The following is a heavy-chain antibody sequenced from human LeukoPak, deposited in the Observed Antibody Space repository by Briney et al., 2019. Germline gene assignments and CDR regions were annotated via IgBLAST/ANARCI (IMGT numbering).Heavy chain of an antibody. J-gene: IGHJ4*02. CDR1: GYSLTELS. Sequence: ASVKVSCKVSGYSLTELSMHWVRQAPGEGLEWMGGFDPEEGERMYAQKFQGRVTVTEDTSTDTAYMELSSLRSEDTAVYYCATDLRDILTGYYTQNWGQGTLVTVSS. D-gene: IGHD3-9*01. CDR3: ATDLRDILTGYYTQN. CDR2: FDPEEGER. V-gene: IGHV1-24*01.